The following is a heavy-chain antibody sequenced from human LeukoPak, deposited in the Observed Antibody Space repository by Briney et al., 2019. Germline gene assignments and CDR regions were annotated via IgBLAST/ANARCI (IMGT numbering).Heavy chain of an antibody. Sequence: PGGSLRLSCAASGFTFSSYGMHWVRQAPGKGLEWVAFIRYDGSNKYYADSVKGRFTISRDNSKNTLYLQMNSLRAEDTAVYYCANLNYYDSSGYSGPIWGQGTMVTVSS. CDR1: GFTFSSYG. D-gene: IGHD3-22*01. CDR2: IRYDGSNK. V-gene: IGHV3-30*02. CDR3: ANLNYYDSSGYSGPI. J-gene: IGHJ3*02.